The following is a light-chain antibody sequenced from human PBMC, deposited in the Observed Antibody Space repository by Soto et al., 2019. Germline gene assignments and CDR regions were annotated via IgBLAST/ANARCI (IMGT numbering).Light chain of an antibody. CDR2: EAS. J-gene: IGKJ1*01. Sequence: DIQMTQSPSTLTASVGDRVTITCRASQNIRSWLAWYQQKPGKAPKLLIYEASHLEGGVPSRFGGSGSGTEFSLTISSLQPDDFATYYCQQYNSYPWTFGQGTKVDIK. V-gene: IGKV1-5*03. CDR3: QQYNSYPWT. CDR1: QNIRSW.